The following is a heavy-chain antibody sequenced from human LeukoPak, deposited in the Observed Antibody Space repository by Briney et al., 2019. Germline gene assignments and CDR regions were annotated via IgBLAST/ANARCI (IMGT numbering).Heavy chain of an antibody. CDR3: ARARITMVRGVTVTPTDY. CDR2: INHSGST. CDR1: GGSFSSSY. J-gene: IGHJ4*02. V-gene: IGHV4-34*01. Sequence: PSETLSLTCAVYGGSFSSSYWSWIRQPPGKGLEWIGEINHSGSTNYNPSLKSRVTISVDTSKNQFSLKLSSVTAADTAVYYCARARITMVRGVTVTPTDYWGQGTLVTVSS. D-gene: IGHD3-10*01.